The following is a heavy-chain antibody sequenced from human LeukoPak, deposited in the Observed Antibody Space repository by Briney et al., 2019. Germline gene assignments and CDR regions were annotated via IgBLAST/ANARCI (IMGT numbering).Heavy chain of an antibody. J-gene: IGHJ4*02. CDR3: VREVTSRSFDY. CDR1: GFTFSSYA. CDR2: ISDDGSNG. V-gene: IGHV3-30*04. Sequence: PGGSLRLSCEASGFTFSSYAMHWVRQAPGRGLEWVTVISDDGSNGYYAGSVKGRFTISRDNSQNTLHVQMSSLRPEDTAVYYCVREVTSRSFDYWGQGTLVTVSS. D-gene: IGHD2-2*01.